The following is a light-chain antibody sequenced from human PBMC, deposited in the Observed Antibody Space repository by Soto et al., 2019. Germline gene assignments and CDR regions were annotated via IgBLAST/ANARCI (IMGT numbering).Light chain of an antibody. V-gene: IGKV1-5*03. Sequence: DIHMTHSHSALSASLGYTVTITCRSSQNTNSWLAWYQQKPGKAPNLLIYKASSLENGVPSRFSGSGSGTDFTLTISRLETEDFAVYYCQQYGSSHTFGGGTKVDIK. CDR1: QNTNSW. CDR2: KAS. J-gene: IGKJ4*01. CDR3: QQYGSSHT.